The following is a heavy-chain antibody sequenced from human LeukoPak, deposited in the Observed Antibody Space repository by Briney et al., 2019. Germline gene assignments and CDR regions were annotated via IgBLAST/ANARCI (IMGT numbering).Heavy chain of an antibody. CDR3: ARDNSVGDNAWWFDP. CDR1: GYTFTSNY. CDR2: ISPSGGST. D-gene: IGHD1-26*01. Sequence: GASVKVSCKAFGYTFTSNYMHWVRQAPGQGPEWMGVISPSGGSTTYAQKFQGRVTLTRDMSTSTDYMELSSLRSEDMAIYYCARDNSVGDNAWWFDPWGQGTLVTVSS. J-gene: IGHJ5*02. V-gene: IGHV1-46*01.